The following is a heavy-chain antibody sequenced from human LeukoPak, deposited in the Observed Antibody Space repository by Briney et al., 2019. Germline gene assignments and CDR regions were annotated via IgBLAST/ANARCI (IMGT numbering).Heavy chain of an antibody. Sequence: ASVTVSCKASGFTFTDHYMHWVRQAPGQGLEWMGWINGKRGDTNYAQKFQGRVTMTRDTSTGTAYMEVSRLRSDDTAVYYCAKDMRSRGYSGYDCFDYWGQGTLVTVSS. V-gene: IGHV1-2*02. D-gene: IGHD5-12*01. CDR2: INGKRGDT. J-gene: IGHJ4*02. CDR1: GFTFTDHY. CDR3: AKDMRSRGYSGYDCFDY.